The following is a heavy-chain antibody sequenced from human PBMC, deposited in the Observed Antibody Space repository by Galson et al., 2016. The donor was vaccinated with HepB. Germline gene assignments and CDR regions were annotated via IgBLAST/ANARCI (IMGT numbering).Heavy chain of an antibody. CDR3: VRGSYGFDV. J-gene: IGHJ6*02. CDR2: IDARSDVI. Sequence: SLRLSCAVSGFPFSAYVMAWIRQTPERGLECISYIDARSDVIHHSDSVEGRFTISRDNAQSLLYLQMNNLRADDTALYYCVRGSYGFDVWGPGATVTVSS. CDR1: GFPFSAYV. V-gene: IGHV3-11*01.